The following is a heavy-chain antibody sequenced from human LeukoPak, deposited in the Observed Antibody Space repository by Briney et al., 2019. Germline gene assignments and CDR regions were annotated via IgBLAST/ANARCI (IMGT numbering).Heavy chain of an antibody. V-gene: IGHV4-38-2*02. J-gene: IGHJ4*02. CDR3: GRDRPSGYYDY. CDR1: SYSIRSDYY. CDR2: INHSGIT. D-gene: IGHD3-22*01. Sequence: SETLSLTCTVSSYSIRSDYYWGWIRQTPGKGLEWIASINHSGITYYNPSLKSRVTISVDMSKNQFSLKLTSVTAADTDVYYCGRDRPSGYYDYWGQGILVTVSS.